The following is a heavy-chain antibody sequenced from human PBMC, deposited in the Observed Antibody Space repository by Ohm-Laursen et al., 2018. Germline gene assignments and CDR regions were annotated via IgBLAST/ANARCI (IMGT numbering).Heavy chain of an antibody. V-gene: IGHV3-53*01. Sequence: SLRLSCTASGFTVSSNYMSWVRQAPGKGLEWVSVIYSGGSTYYADSVKGRFTISRDNSKNTLYLQMNSLRAEDTAVYYCARLYYYGSSGYWIDYWGQGTLVAVSS. CDR1: GFTVSSNY. J-gene: IGHJ4*02. D-gene: IGHD3-22*01. CDR2: IYSGGST. CDR3: ARLYYYGSSGYWIDY.